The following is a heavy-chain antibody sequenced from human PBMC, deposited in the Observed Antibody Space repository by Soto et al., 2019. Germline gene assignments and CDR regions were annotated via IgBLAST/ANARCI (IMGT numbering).Heavy chain of an antibody. CDR2: IKEDGSQI. D-gene: IGHD6-13*01. CDR3: ARGGSDSSWYWRD. Sequence: DVQLVESGGGLVQPGGSLRLSCTASGLIFSNYWMTWVRQAPGKGPEWVANIKEDGSQIDYVDSVKGRFTVSRDNAKNSVYLQMNTLSVEDTAIYYCARGGSDSSWYWRDWGQGALFTVSS. V-gene: IGHV3-7*04. CDR1: GLIFSNYW. J-gene: IGHJ4*02.